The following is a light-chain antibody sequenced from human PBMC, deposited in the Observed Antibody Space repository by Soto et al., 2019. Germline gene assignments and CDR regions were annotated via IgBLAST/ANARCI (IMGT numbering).Light chain of an antibody. CDR3: QSYDNSLRVV. Sequence: QSVLTQPPSVSGAPGQRVTISCTGSSSNIGAGYDVHWYQKLPGTAPKLLIYYNSNRPSGVPDRFSGSKSGTSASLAITGLQAEDEADYYCQSYDNSLRVVFGGGTKLTVL. CDR1: SSNIGAGYD. J-gene: IGLJ2*01. V-gene: IGLV1-40*01. CDR2: YNS.